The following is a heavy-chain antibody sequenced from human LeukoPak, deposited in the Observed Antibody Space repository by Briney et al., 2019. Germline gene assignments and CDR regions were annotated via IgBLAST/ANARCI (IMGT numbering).Heavy chain of an antibody. Sequence: SGPTLVKPTQTLTLTCTFSGFSLTTYGVGVGWIRQPPGKALEGLALIYWDDEKRYRPSLRTRLTITKDTSKSQVVLTLTNMDPVDTATYYCAHLNFYNDGRYSRAFDYWGQGTLVTVSS. CDR3: AHLNFYNDGRYSRAFDY. J-gene: IGHJ4*02. CDR2: IYWDDEK. V-gene: IGHV2-5*02. D-gene: IGHD2-15*01. CDR1: GFSLTTYGVG.